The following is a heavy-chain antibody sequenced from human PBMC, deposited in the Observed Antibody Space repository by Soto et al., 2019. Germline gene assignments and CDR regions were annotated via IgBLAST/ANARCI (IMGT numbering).Heavy chain of an antibody. D-gene: IGHD6-19*01. CDR2: ISSTGGTT. Sequence: EVQLLESGGGLAQPGGSLRLSCAASGFTFSNYGMAWVRQAQGTGLEWVASISSTGGTTYYADSVKGRFSISRDDSKITFYLQMHSLRAEDTALYYCAKVGIGWSDVFDVWGQGTKVTVSS. J-gene: IGHJ3*01. CDR3: AKVGIGWSDVFDV. V-gene: IGHV3-23*01. CDR1: GFTFSNYG.